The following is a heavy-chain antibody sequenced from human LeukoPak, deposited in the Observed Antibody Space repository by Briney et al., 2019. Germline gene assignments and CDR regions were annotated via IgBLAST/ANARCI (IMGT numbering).Heavy chain of an antibody. D-gene: IGHD3-22*01. J-gene: IGHJ3*02. CDR2: ISSSSSYI. Sequence: GGSLRLSCAASGFTFSSYSMNWVRQAPGKGLEWVSSISSSSSYIYYADSVKGRFTISRDNAKNSLYLQMNSLRAEDTAVYYCARGGIWYYYDSSGYYDAFDIWGQGTMVTVSS. V-gene: IGHV3-21*01. CDR1: GFTFSSYS. CDR3: ARGGIWYYYDSSGYYDAFDI.